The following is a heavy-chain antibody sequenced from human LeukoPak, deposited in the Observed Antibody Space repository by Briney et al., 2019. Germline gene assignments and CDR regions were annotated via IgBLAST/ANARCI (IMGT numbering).Heavy chain of an antibody. J-gene: IGHJ4*02. CDR3: ARERHHDTSGYPF. CDR1: GFTFSSYA. D-gene: IGHD3-22*01. V-gene: IGHV3-23*01. Sequence: GGSLRLSCAASGFTFSSYAMSWVRQAPGKGLEWVSAISGSGGSTYYADSVKGRFTISRDNAKNSLYLQMNSLRAEDTALYYCARERHHDTSGYPFWGQGTLVTVSS. CDR2: ISGSGGST.